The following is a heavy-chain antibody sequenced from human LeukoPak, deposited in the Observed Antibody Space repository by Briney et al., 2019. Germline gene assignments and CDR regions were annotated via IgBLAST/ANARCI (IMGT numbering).Heavy chain of an antibody. D-gene: IGHD3-10*01. CDR2: IYYSGST. Sequence: SETLSLTCTVSGGSISSSSYYWGWIRQPPGKGLEWIGSIYYSGSTYYNPSLKSRVTISADTSKNQFSLKLSSVTAADTAVYYCARVSGSGSYRLIDYWGQGTLVTVSS. CDR3: ARVSGSGSYRLIDY. V-gene: IGHV4-39*07. J-gene: IGHJ4*02. CDR1: GGSISSSSYY.